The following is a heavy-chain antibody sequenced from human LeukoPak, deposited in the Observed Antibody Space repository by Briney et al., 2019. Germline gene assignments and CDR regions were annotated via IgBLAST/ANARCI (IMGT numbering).Heavy chain of an antibody. Sequence: GGSLRLSCAASGFTFSSYSMNWVRQAPGKGLEWVSVIYSGGSTYYADSVKGRFTISRDNSKSTLYLQMNSLRAEDTAVYYCARDLGGYDSYWGQGTLVTVSS. CDR3: ARDLGGYDSY. CDR2: IYSGGST. J-gene: IGHJ4*02. V-gene: IGHV3-66*01. CDR1: GFTFSSYS. D-gene: IGHD5-12*01.